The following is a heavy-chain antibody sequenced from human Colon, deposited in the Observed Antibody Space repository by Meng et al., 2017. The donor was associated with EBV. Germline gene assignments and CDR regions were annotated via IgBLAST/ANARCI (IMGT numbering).Heavy chain of an antibody. CDR2: IYYTGST. Sequence: QVRLQVSGPGLVKPSQPLSLTCTVSGGSINSGDYYWSWIRQPPGKGLEWIGYIYYTGSTYYNPSLKSRVTISMDTSKNQFTLRLSSVTAADTAVYYCARNYYFDYWGQGTLVTVSS. CDR3: ARNYYFDY. J-gene: IGHJ4*02. V-gene: IGHV4-30-4*01. CDR1: GGSINSGDYY.